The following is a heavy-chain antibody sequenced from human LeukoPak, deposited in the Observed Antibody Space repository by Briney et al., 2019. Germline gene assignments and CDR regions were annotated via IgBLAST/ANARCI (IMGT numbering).Heavy chain of an antibody. CDR2: ISHDGGNI. V-gene: IGHV3-30-3*02. CDR3: AKSDCESAGCKLLAY. CDR1: GFRFSSYA. Sequence: GRSLRLSCAASGFRFSSYAMHWVGQVPGKGLEWVALISHDGGNIHYADSVKGQFTISRDNSKNTLFLQMDSLRDEDTAVYYCAKSDCESAGCKLLAYWGQGTLVTVSS. J-gene: IGHJ4*02. D-gene: IGHD2-2*01.